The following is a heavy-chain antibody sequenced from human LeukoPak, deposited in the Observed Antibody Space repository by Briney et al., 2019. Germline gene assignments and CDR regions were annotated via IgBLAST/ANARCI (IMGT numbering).Heavy chain of an antibody. D-gene: IGHD3-9*01. V-gene: IGHV3-23*01. CDR1: GFTFSSYA. CDR2: ISGSGGST. J-gene: IGHJ4*02. Sequence: TGGSLRLSCAASGFTFSSYAMSWVRQAPGKGLEWVSAISGSGGSTYYADSVKGRFTISRDNSKNTLYLQMNGLRAEDTAVYYCAKHPQLRYFDWFPTFFDWGQGTLVTVSS. CDR3: AKHPQLRYFDWFPTFFD.